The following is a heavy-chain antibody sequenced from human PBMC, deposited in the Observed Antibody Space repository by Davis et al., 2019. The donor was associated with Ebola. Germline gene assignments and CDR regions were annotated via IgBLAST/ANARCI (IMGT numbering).Heavy chain of an antibody. D-gene: IGHD4-17*01. CDR2: IRSKANSYAT. J-gene: IGHJ4*03. CDR1: GFTFSGSA. CDR3: TLTTVTSSDY. V-gene: IGHV3-73*01. Sequence: GGSLRLSCAASGFTFSGSAMHWVRQASGKGLEWVGRIRSKANSYATAYAASVKGRFTISRDDSKNTAYLQMNNLKTEDTAAYYCTLTTVTSSDYWGQGTTVTVSS.